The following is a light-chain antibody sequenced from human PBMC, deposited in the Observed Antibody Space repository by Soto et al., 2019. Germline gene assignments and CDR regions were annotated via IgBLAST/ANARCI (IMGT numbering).Light chain of an antibody. CDR2: KSN. Sequence: QSVLTQPPSASGTPGQRVTISCSGSSSNIGNNYVHWYQQLRGTAPKLLIFKSNQRPSGVPDRFSGSTSGTSASLAISGLRSEHEADYYCATWDDRRSGVLFGGGTQLTVL. V-gene: IGLV1-47*01. CDR3: ATWDDRRSGVL. J-gene: IGLJ2*01. CDR1: SSNIGNNY.